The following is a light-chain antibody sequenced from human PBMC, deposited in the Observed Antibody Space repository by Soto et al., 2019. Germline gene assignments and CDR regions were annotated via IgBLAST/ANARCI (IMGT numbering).Light chain of an antibody. CDR2: GNI. CDR3: QSCDSSLSGWGG. CDR1: SSNIGAGYD. V-gene: IGLV1-40*01. J-gene: IGLJ1*01. Sequence: SVLTQPPSASGAPGQRVTISCTGSSSNIGAGYDVHWYQQLPGTAPKLLIYGNINRPSGDPDRFSGTKSGTSAPLAITGLQAEYDAYYDCQSCDSSLSGWGGFGTWTKVTAL.